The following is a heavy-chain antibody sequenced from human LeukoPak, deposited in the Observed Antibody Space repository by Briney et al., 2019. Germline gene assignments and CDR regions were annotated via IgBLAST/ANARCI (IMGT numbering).Heavy chain of an antibody. CDR1: GFTFSNYN. V-gene: IGHV3-48*04. CDR3: AREVYSSGWSSFDY. CDR2: ISSTGSTI. D-gene: IGHD6-19*01. J-gene: IGHJ4*02. Sequence: GGSLRLSCVASGFTFSNYNMNWVRQAPGKGLEWVSYISSTGSTIYYADSVKGRFTISRDNAKNTLYLQMNSLRAEDTAVYYCAREVYSSGWSSFDYWGQGTLVTVSS.